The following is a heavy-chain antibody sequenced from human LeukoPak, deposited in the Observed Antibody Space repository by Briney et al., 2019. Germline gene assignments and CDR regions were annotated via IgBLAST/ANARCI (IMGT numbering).Heavy chain of an antibody. CDR3: ARGRLIVATGVYYFDY. CDR2: IYTSGST. J-gene: IGHJ4*02. Sequence: PSETLSLTCTVSGGSISSYYWSWIRQPAGKGLEWIGRIYTSGSTNYNPSLESRVTISGDTSKNEFSLKLSSVTAADTAVYYCARGRLIVATGVYYFDYWGQGTLVTVSS. CDR1: GGSISSYY. V-gene: IGHV4-4*07. D-gene: IGHD5-12*01.